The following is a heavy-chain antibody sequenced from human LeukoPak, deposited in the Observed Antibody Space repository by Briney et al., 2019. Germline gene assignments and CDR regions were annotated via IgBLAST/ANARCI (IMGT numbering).Heavy chain of an antibody. CDR1: GFTFSSYA. D-gene: IGHD2-2*01. J-gene: IGHJ4*02. CDR3: AKGVVVAPDVTPFDY. V-gene: IGHV3-23*01. Sequence: GGSLRLSCAASGFTFSSYAMSWVRQAPGKGLEWVSVISGSGGSTYYADSVKGRFTISRDNSKNTLYLQMNSLRAEDTAVYYCAKGVVVAPDVTPFDYWGQGTLVTVSS. CDR2: ISGSGGST.